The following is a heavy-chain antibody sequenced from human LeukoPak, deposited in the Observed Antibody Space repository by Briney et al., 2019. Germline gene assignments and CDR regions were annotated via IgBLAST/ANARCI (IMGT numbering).Heavy chain of an antibody. J-gene: IGHJ5*02. Sequence: SQTLSLTCTVSGGSITSGSYYWSWIRQPAGKGLEWIGRIYTSGSTNYNPSLKSRVTISVDTSKNPFSLKLSSVSAADTAVYYCARRALLPQHITMVRGVHPWGQGTLVTVSS. D-gene: IGHD3-10*01. CDR1: GGSITSGSYY. CDR3: ARRALLPQHITMVRGVHP. CDR2: IYTSGST. V-gene: IGHV4-61*02.